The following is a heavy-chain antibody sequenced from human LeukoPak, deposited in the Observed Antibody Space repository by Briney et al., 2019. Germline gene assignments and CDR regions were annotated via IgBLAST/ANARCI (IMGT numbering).Heavy chain of an antibody. V-gene: IGHV3-9*01. J-gene: IGHJ5*02. CDR1: GFTFSSYS. CDR2: ISWTSGSI. CDR3: AKDYSGSFNWFDP. D-gene: IGHD5-12*01. Sequence: GGSLRLSCAASGFTFSSYSMNWVRQAPGKGLEWVSGISWTSGSIGYADSVKGRFTISRDNAKNSLYLQINSLRAEDTALYYCAKDYSGSFNWFDPWGQGTLVAVSS.